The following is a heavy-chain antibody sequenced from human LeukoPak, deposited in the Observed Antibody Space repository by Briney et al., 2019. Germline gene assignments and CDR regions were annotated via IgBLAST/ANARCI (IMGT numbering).Heavy chain of an antibody. Sequence: GESLKISCQGSGYSFTNYWIGWVRQMPGKGLERMGSIYPDDSNTRYGPSFQGQVTISADKSVSTAYLQWSSLKASDTAIYYCARREEYCSGGSCYRSGLDVWGQGTTVTVSS. CDR3: ARREEYCSGGSCYRSGLDV. V-gene: IGHV5-51*01. CDR2: IYPDDSNT. CDR1: GYSFTNYW. D-gene: IGHD2-15*01. J-gene: IGHJ6*02.